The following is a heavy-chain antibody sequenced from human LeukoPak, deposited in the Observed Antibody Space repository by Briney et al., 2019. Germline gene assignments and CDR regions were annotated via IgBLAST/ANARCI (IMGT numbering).Heavy chain of an antibody. CDR1: GGTFSSYA. J-gene: IGHJ4*02. Sequence: ASVKVSCKASGGTFSSYAISWVRQAPGQGLEWMGRIIPILGIASYAQKFQGRVTITADKSTSTAYMELSSLRSEDTAVYYCARAGYYDILTGHATFDYWGQGTLVTVSS. CDR3: ARAGYYDILTGHATFDY. V-gene: IGHV1-69*04. D-gene: IGHD3-9*01. CDR2: IIPILGIA.